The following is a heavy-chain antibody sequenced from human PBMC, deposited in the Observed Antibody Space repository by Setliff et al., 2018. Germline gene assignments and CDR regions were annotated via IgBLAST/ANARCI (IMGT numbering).Heavy chain of an antibody. CDR2: FIPILGAT. CDR3: ARELRSPYWHLDS. D-gene: IGHD3-16*01. V-gene: IGHV1-69*13. Sequence: SVKVSCKSSGGTFSSSGITWVRQAPGQGLQWLGRFIPILGATNYAQNFQGRVSISADESTTTGYMELRSLRSDDTAVYYCARELRSPYWHLDSWGQGTQVTVS. J-gene: IGHJ5*01. CDR1: GGTFSSSG.